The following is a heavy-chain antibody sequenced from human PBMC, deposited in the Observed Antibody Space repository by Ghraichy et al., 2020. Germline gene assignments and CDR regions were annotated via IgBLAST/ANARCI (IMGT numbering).Heavy chain of an antibody. CDR2: IYYSGST. CDR1: GGSISSSSYY. CDR3: ARRRDGYNSYYFDY. Sequence: ESLNISCTVSGGSISSSSYYWGWIRQPPGKGLEWIGSIYYSGSTYYNPSLKSRVTISVDTSKNQFSLKLSSVTAADTAVYYCARRRDGYNSYYFDYWGQGTLVTVSS. J-gene: IGHJ4*02. D-gene: IGHD5-24*01. V-gene: IGHV4-39*01.